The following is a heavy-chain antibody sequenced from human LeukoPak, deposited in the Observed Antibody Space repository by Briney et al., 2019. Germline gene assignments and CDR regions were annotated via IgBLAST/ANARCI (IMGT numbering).Heavy chain of an antibody. CDR1: GYTFTSYD. V-gene: IGHV1-8*01. CDR3: ARGAGGYYYDSSGYRDY. J-gene: IGHJ4*02. D-gene: IGHD3-22*01. CDR2: MNPNSGNT. Sequence: ASVKVSCKASGYTFTSYDINWVRQATGQGLEWMGWMNPNSGNTGYAQEFQGRVTMTRNTSISTAYMELSSLRSEDTAVYYCARGAGGYYYDSSGYRDYWGQGTLVTVSS.